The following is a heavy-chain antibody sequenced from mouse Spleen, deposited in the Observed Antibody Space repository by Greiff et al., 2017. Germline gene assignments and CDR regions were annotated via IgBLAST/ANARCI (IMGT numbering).Heavy chain of an antibody. CDR3: AKNLLDGWYAMDY. D-gene: IGHD2-10*01. Sequence: VQLQESGPSLVQPSQSLSITCTVSGFSLTSYGVHWVRQSPGKGLEWLGVIWRGGSTDYNAAFMSRLSITKDNSKSQVFFKMNSLQADDTAIYYCAKNLLDGWYAMDYWGQGTSVTVSS. CDR1: GFSLTSYG. CDR2: IWRGGST. J-gene: IGHJ4*01. V-gene: IGHV2-5-1*01.